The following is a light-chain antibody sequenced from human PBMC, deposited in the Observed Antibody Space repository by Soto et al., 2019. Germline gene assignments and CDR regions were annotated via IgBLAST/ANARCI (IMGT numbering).Light chain of an antibody. V-gene: IGKV3-11*01. CDR2: DAS. CDR1: QSVSSY. CDR3: QQRTNWPWT. J-gene: IGKJ1*01. Sequence: EIVLTQSPATLSLSPGERVTLSCRASQSVSSYLGWYQQKPGQAPRLLMYDASNRATGIPARFSGSGSGTDFTLTISSLEPEDFAVYYCQQRTNWPWTFGQGTKVEIK.